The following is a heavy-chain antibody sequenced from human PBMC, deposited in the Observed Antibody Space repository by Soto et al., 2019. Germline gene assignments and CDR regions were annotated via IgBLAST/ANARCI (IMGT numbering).Heavy chain of an antibody. D-gene: IGHD3-16*01. V-gene: IGHV3-30*18. CDR3: AKTAGYDYVWGSSGLDP. CDR2: ISYDGSNK. J-gene: IGHJ5*02. Sequence: QMQLVESGGGVVQPGRSLRLSCAASGFTFSSFGMHWVRQAPGKGLEWVAVISYDGSNKYYAESVKGRFTISRDDSKNTLYLQMNSLRPEDTAVYHCAKTAGYDYVWGSSGLDPWGQGTLVTVSS. CDR1: GFTFSSFG.